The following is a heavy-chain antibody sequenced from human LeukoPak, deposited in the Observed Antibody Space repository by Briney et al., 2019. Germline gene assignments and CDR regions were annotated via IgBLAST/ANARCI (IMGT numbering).Heavy chain of an antibody. J-gene: IGHJ4*02. CDR2: VSKRGGST. Sequence: GGSLRLSCAASGFTFSSYAMSWVRQAPGKGLEWVSAVSKRGGSTYYADSVKGRFTISRDNSKNTLYLQMNSLRAEDTAVYYCASHPWYYYGSGSYYALGYWGQGTLVTVSS. CDR1: GFTFSSYA. V-gene: IGHV3-23*01. D-gene: IGHD3-10*01. CDR3: ASHPWYYYGSGSYYALGY.